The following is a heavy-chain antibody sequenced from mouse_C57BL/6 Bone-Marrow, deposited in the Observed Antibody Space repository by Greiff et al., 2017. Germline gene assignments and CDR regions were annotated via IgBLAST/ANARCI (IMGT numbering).Heavy chain of an antibody. CDR2: MHPNGGSP. CDR3: ARSYDYDDYTMDY. Sequence: VQLQQPGAELVKPGASVKLSCKASGYTFTNYWMHWVKQRPGQGLEWIGMMHPNGGSPDYNEKFKSEATLSVDKSSRTAYMELGSLTSEDSAVYYCARSYDYDDYTMDYWGRGTSVTVSS. D-gene: IGHD2-4*01. J-gene: IGHJ4*01. CDR1: GYTFTNYW. V-gene: IGHV1-64*01.